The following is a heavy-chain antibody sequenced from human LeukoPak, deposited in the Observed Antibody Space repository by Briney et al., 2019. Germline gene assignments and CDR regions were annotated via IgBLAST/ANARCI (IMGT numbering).Heavy chain of an antibody. J-gene: IGHJ4*02. CDR1: GFTFSGSA. CDR2: IRSKANSYAT. D-gene: IGHD1-26*01. V-gene: IGHV3-73*01. CDR3: TRQGLSGDY. Sequence: PGGSLRLSRAASGFTFSGSAMHWVHQASGKGLEWVGRIRSKANSYATAYAASVKGRFTISRDDSKNTAYLQMNSLKTEDTAVYYCTRQGLSGDYWGQGTLVTVSS.